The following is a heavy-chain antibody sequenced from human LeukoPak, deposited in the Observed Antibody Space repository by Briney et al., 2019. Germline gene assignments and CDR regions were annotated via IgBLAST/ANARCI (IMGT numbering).Heavy chain of an antibody. CDR2: INHSGST. J-gene: IGHJ5*02. CDR1: GGSFRGYY. Sequence: SETLSLTCDVYGGSFRGYYWRWIRDTQGKRLEWIGEINHSGSTTYNPSLKSRVTISVDTSKNQFSLKLSSVTAADTAVYYCARVVPLIHRLIYGDYSPSSPRERNWFDPWGQGTLVAVSS. CDR3: ARVVPLIHRLIYGDYSPSSPRERNWFDP. D-gene: IGHD4-17*01. V-gene: IGHV4-34*01.